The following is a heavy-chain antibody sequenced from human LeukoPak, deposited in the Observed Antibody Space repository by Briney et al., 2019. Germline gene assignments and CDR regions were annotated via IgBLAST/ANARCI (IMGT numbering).Heavy chain of an antibody. Sequence: GGSLRLSCAASGFILSTHGMHWVRQAPGKGLEWVAGMWYDGSREDYADSVKCRFTISRDMSKNTLNLQMNSLRVEDTAMFYCARYLSFGSLDFRGQGTLVTVSS. D-gene: IGHD1-26*01. J-gene: IGHJ4*02. CDR1: GFILSTHG. V-gene: IGHV3-33*01. CDR2: MWYDGSRE. CDR3: ARYLSFGSLDF.